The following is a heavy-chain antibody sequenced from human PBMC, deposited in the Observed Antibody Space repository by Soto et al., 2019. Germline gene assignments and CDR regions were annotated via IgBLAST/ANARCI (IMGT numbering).Heavy chain of an antibody. D-gene: IGHD3-10*01. CDR1: GGSFTSGGYY. V-gene: IGHV4-31*03. Sequence: QVLLQESGPGLVKPSETLSLTCTVSGGSFTSGGYYWTWIRQLPGKGLEWLGYISYSGSTYYNPSLKSRVVISKDLSKKQFSLTLTSVTAADAAVYVCASDRGDSRDGMDVWGQGTTVIVSS. CDR2: ISYSGST. J-gene: IGHJ6*02. CDR3: ASDRGDSRDGMDV.